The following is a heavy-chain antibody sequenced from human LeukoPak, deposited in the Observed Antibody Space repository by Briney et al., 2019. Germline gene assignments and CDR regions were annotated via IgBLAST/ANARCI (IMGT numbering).Heavy chain of an antibody. Sequence: GGSLRLSCAASGFTFSSYSMNWVRQAPGKGLEWVSSISSSSSYTYYADSVKGRFTISRDNAKNSLYLQMNSLRAEDTAVYYCARGLAGYYYYYMDVWGKGTTVTVSS. D-gene: IGHD2-15*01. CDR1: GFTFSSYS. V-gene: IGHV3-21*01. J-gene: IGHJ6*03. CDR3: ARGLAGYYYYYMDV. CDR2: ISSSSSYT.